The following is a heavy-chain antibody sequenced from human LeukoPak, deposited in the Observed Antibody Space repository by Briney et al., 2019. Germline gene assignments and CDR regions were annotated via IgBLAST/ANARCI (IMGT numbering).Heavy chain of an antibody. CDR1: GFDFNSYA. CDR2: ISVNGRDK. D-gene: IGHD2-21*01. CDR3: ATLDWCHKYLVACGSSEY. V-gene: IGHV3-30*01. J-gene: IGHJ4*02. Sequence: GGSLRLSCAASGFDFNSYALHWVRQAPGKGLESVAVISVNGRDKYYANSVKGRFSISRDNSKNTFSLQMNSLRVEDSASYYCATLDWCHKYLVACGSSEYWGQGTLVTVPS.